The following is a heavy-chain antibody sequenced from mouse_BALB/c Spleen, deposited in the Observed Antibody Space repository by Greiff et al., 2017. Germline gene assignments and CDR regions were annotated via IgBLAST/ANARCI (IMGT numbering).Heavy chain of an antibody. D-gene: IGHD4-1*01. CDR1: GFTFSDYY. V-gene: IGHV5-4*02. J-gene: IGHJ4*01. CDR2: ISDGGSYT. CDR3: ARELTGTSEGMDY. Sequence: EVKLQESGGGLVKPGGSLKLSCAASGFTFSDYYMYWVRQTPEKRLEWVATISDGGSYTYYPDSVKGRFTISRDNAKNNLYLQMSSLKSEDTAMYYCARELTGTSEGMDYWGQGTSVTVSS.